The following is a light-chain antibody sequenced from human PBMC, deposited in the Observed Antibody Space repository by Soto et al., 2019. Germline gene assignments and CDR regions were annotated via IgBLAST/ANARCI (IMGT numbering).Light chain of an antibody. V-gene: IGLV2-8*01. CDR1: SSDIGGYNF. Sequence: QSVLTQPPSASGSPGQSVAISCTGSSSDIGGYNFVSWYQQHPGKAPKLMIYEVTKRPSGVPDRFSGSKSGNTATLIVSGLQAEDEADYYCSSHGGNNPPYVFGTGTKLTVL. CDR2: EVT. CDR3: SSHGGNNPPYV. J-gene: IGLJ1*01.